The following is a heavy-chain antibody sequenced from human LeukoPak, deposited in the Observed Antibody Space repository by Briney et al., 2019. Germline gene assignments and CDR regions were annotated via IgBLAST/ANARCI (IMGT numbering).Heavy chain of an antibody. CDR1: IDSFSNYH. D-gene: IGHD1-26*01. CDR2: VNESGGT. CDR3: ARGQGATVPQVGKNWFDP. Sequence: SETLSLTCAVYIDSFSNYHWNWIRQSPAKGMERIGEVNESGGTNISPSLRSRVILSVDTSKNQFSLKLISVTVADTAIYYCARGQGATVPQVGKNWFDPWGQGTRVTVSS. J-gene: IGHJ5*02. V-gene: IGHV4-34*01.